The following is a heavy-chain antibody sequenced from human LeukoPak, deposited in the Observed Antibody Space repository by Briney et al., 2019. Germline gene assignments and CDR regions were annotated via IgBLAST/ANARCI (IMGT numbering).Heavy chain of an antibody. CDR2: IYHSGST. CDR1: GGSISSSNW. J-gene: IGHJ2*01. D-gene: IGHD2-15*01. CDR3: ARDPGSPRGYFDL. Sequence: PSGTLSLTCAVSGGSISSSNWWSWVRQPPGKGLEWIGEIYHSGSTNYNPSLKSRVTISVDKSKNQFSLKLSSVTAADTAVYYCARDPGSPRGYFDLWGRGTLVTVSS. V-gene: IGHV4-4*02.